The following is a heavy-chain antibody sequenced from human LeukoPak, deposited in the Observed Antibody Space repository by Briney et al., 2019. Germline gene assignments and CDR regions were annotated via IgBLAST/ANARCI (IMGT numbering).Heavy chain of an antibody. V-gene: IGHV3-53*01. D-gene: IGHD1-26*01. CDR3: AKEKRNLRGARDAFDI. CDR1: GFTVSSNF. CDR2: TYSDGTT. Sequence: GGSLRLSCAASGFTVSSNFMTWVRQAPGKGLEWVSVTYSDGTTYYADSVRGRFTISRDNSKNTLDLQMNSLRAEDTATYYCAKEKRNLRGARDAFDIWGQGTMVTVSA. J-gene: IGHJ3*02.